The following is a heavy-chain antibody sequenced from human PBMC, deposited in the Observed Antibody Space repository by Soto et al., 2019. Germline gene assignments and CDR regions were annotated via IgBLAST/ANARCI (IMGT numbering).Heavy chain of an antibody. CDR2: INSDGSST. D-gene: IGHD5-18*01. CDR3: ARERGYSYGSYYYGMDV. Sequence: PVGSLRLSCAASGFTFSSYWMHWVRQAPGKGLVWVSRINSDGSSTSYADSVKGRFTISRDNAKNTLYLQMNSLRAEDTAVYYCARERGYSYGSYYYGMDVWGQGTTVTVSS. CDR1: GFTFSSYW. J-gene: IGHJ6*02. V-gene: IGHV3-74*01.